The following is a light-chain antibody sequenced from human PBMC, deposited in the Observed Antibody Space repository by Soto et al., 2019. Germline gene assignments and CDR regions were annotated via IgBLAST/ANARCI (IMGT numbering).Light chain of an antibody. V-gene: IGLV2-14*01. J-gene: IGLJ3*02. CDR1: SSDVGGYNY. CDR2: EVS. CDR3: SSYTSSSTPWV. Sequence: QSALTQPASVSGSPGQSITISCTGTSSDVGGYNYVSWYQQHPGKAPKLMIYEVSNRPSGVSNRFSGSKSVNTASLTISGRQAEDEADYYCSSYTSSSTPWVFGGGTKLTVL.